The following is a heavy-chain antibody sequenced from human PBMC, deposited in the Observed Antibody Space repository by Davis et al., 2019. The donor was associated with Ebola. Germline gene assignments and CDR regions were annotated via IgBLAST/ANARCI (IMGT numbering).Heavy chain of an antibody. J-gene: IGHJ6*04. CDR2: SNPSGGST. V-gene: IGHV1-46*01. CDR1: GYILTSYH. Sequence: ASATVSCKASGYILTSYHMHPVRQAPGQGLEWLGRSNPSGGSTSYAQKFQGRVTMTRDTSTSTVYMELSSLRSEDTAVYYCAGEVVVVVAATPCGYYYYGMDVWGKGTTVTVSS. CDR3: AGEVVVVVAATPCGYYYYGMDV. D-gene: IGHD2-15*01.